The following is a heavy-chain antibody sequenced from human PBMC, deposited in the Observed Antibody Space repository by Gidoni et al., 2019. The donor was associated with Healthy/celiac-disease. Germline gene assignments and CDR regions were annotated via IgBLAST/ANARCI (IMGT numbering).Heavy chain of an antibody. V-gene: IGHV3-23*01. CDR1: GFTSGSYA. Sequence: EWQLLESGGGLVRPGGSLSLSCAASGFTSGSYAMSWVRQAPGKGLGWVSAISGSGGSTSYADSVKGRFTISRDKSKNTLSLQMNSLRAEDTAVYYCAKGGGGLPWLEIDYWGQGTLVTVSS. J-gene: IGHJ4*02. CDR2: ISGSGGST. D-gene: IGHD6-19*01. CDR3: AKGGGGLPWLEIDY.